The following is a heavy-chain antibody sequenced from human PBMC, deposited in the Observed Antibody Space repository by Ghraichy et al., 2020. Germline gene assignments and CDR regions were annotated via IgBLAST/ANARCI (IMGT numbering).Heavy chain of an antibody. Sequence: SETLSLTCTVSGGSISSSSYYWGWIRQPPGKGLEWIGSIYYSGSTYYNPSLKSRVTISVDTSKNQFSLKLSSVTAADTAVYYCARHPSIRGGTPYGMDVWGQGTTVTVSS. V-gene: IGHV4-39*01. CDR2: IYYSGST. CDR1: GGSISSSSYY. CDR3: ARHPSIRGGTPYGMDV. J-gene: IGHJ6*02. D-gene: IGHD3-10*01.